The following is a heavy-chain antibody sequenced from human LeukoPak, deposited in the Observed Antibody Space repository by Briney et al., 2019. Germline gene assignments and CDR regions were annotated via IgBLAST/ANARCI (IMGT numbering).Heavy chain of an antibody. CDR3: ARAPTGIAAAGNPYYYYYYMDV. J-gene: IGHJ6*03. CDR2: INTQNGET. CDR1: GYTFTTYG. D-gene: IGHD6-13*01. Sequence: ASVKVSCKASGYTFTTYGVSWVRQAPGQGLEWMGWINTQNGETNYAQKLQGRVTMTKDTSTSTVYMELRRLRSDDTAVYYCARAPTGIAAAGNPYYYYYYMDVWGKGTTVTVSS. V-gene: IGHV1-18*01.